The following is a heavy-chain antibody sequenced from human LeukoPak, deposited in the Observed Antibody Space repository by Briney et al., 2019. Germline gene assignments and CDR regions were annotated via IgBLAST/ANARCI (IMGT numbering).Heavy chain of an antibody. CDR3: ARDLSRVRGPLAP. J-gene: IGHJ5*02. Sequence: PSETLSLTCTVSGGSISSYYWSWIRQPAGKGLEWIGRIYTSGSTNYNPSHKSRVTMSVDTSKNQFPLKLSSVTAADTAVYYCARDLSRVRGPLAPWGQGTLVTVSS. CDR2: IYTSGST. V-gene: IGHV4-4*07. CDR1: GGSISSYY. D-gene: IGHD3-10*01.